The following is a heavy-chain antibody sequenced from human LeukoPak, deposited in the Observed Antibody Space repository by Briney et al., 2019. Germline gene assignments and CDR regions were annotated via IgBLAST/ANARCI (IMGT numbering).Heavy chain of an antibody. CDR3: ARAPYDSSGYYPY. CDR2: VSSSSSYI. CDR1: GFTFSSYS. V-gene: IGHV3-21*01. J-gene: IGHJ4*02. Sequence: GGSLRLSCAASGFTFSSYSMNWVRQAPGKGLEWVSSVSSSSSYIYYAGSVKGRFTISRDNAKNSLYLQMNSLRAEDTAVYYCARAPYDSSGYYPYWGQGTLVTVSS. D-gene: IGHD3-22*01.